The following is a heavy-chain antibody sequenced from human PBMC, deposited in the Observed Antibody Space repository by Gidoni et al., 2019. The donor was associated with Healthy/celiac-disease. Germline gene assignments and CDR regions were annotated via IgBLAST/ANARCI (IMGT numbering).Heavy chain of an antibody. CDR3: ARLDIVATIRNGFDY. Sequence: EVQLVQSGAEVKKPGASLKISCKGSGYSCTSYWIGWVRQMPGKGLEWMGIISPGDSDTRYSPSFQGQVTISADKSISTAYLQWSSLKASDTAMYYCARLDIVATIRNGFDYWGQGTLVTVSS. CDR2: ISPGDSDT. D-gene: IGHD5-12*01. V-gene: IGHV5-51*01. J-gene: IGHJ4*02. CDR1: GYSCTSYW.